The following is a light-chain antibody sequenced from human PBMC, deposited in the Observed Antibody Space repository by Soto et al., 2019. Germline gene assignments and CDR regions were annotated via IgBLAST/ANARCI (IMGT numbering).Light chain of an antibody. CDR1: QSVSSGY. V-gene: IGKV3-20*01. Sequence: ETVMTQSPGTLSLSPGERATLSCRASQSVSSGYLAWYQQKPGQAPRLLIFGASYRATGIPDRFTGSGSGTDFTLTISRLEPEDFAVYYCQQYGISQNTFGQGTKLEIK. CDR2: GAS. J-gene: IGKJ2*01. CDR3: QQYGISQNT.